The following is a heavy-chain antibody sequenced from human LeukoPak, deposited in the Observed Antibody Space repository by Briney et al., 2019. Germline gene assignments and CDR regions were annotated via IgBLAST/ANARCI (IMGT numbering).Heavy chain of an antibody. CDR3: ARDWFDGDYDRFDY. J-gene: IGHJ4*02. CDR1: GFAFSSYW. CDR2: VNQDGSQK. Sequence: GGSLRLSCAVSGFAFSSYWMSWFRQAPGKGLEWVANVNQDGSQKFSVDSVKGRFTISRDNAKNSLSLQMNSLRVEDTAVYYCARDWFDGDYDRFDYWGQGTLVTVSS. V-gene: IGHV3-7*03. D-gene: IGHD4-17*01.